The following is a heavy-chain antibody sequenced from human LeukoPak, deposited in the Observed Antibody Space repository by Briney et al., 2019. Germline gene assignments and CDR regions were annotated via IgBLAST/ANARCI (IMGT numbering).Heavy chain of an antibody. CDR1: GITLSNYG. J-gene: IGHJ4*02. CDR3: AKATTVIPIDY. D-gene: IGHD4-17*01. V-gene: IGHV3-23*01. Sequence: GGSLRLSCAVSGITLSNYGMSWVRQAPGKGLEWVAGISDSGGRTNYADSVKGRFTISRDNSKNTLYLQMNSLRAEDTAVYYCAKATTVIPIDYWGQGTLVTVSS. CDR2: ISDSGGRT.